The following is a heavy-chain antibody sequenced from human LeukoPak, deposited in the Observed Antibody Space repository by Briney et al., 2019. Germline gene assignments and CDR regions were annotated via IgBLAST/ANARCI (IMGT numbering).Heavy chain of an antibody. CDR3: ARSGRYGDYGVCDY. Sequence: PSETLSLTCAVYNGSFSDYYWSWIRQPPGKGLEWIGEVNHSGSTNYNPSLKSRVTISVDTSKNQFSLKLSSVTAADTAVYYCARSGRYGDYGVCDYWGQGTLATVSS. CDR1: NGSFSDYY. D-gene: IGHD4-17*01. CDR2: VNHSGST. J-gene: IGHJ4*02. V-gene: IGHV4-34*01.